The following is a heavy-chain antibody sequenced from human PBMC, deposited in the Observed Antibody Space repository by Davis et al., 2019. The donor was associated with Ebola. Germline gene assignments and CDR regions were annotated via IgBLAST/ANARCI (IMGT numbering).Heavy chain of an antibody. CDR2: IWYDGSNK. Sequence: GGSLRLSCAASGFTFSSYGMNWVRQAPGKGLEWVAVIWYDGSNKYYADSVKGRFTISRDNSKYTLYLQMNSLRAEDTAVYYCARQGSIRGYYFDYWGQGTLVTVSS. V-gene: IGHV3-33*01. CDR1: GFTFSSYG. J-gene: IGHJ4*02. CDR3: ARQGSIRGYYFDY.